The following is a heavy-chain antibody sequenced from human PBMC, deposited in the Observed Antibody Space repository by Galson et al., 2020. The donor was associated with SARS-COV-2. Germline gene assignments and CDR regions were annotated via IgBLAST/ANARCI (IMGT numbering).Heavy chain of an antibody. Sequence: SETLSLTCTVSGGSISNSNYYWAWIRQPPGKGLEWIGTIYYSGRPYYNPSLKSRVTISLDTSNNQFSLRLSSVTAADTAVYYCARDYGSGSYMRVGYYCGMDVWGQGTTVTVSS. CDR1: GGSISNSNYY. CDR2: IYYSGRP. J-gene: IGHJ6*02. V-gene: IGHV4-39*07. D-gene: IGHD3-10*01. CDR3: ARDYGSGSYMRVGYYCGMDV.